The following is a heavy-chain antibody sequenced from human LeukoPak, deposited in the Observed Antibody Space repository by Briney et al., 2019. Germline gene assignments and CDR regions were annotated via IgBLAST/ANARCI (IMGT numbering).Heavy chain of an antibody. J-gene: IGHJ4*02. CDR1: GVSLSSYY. Sequence: SETLSLTCTVSGVSLSSYYWSWIRQPAGEGLESIGRIHNSGSTNYNPSLTSRVTMSLDTSNHQLSLNLTSVTAADTAIYYCASDCSSSRCYDYWGQGILITVSS. CDR3: ASDCSSSRCYDY. CDR2: IHNSGST. D-gene: IGHD2-2*01. V-gene: IGHV4-4*07.